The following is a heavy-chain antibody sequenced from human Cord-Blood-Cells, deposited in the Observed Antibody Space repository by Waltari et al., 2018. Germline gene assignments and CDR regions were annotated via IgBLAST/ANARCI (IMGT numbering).Heavy chain of an antibody. J-gene: IGHJ6*02. CDR2: INHSGST. CDR3: ARGGTYSNYYYYGMDV. CDR1: GGSFSGYY. V-gene: IGHV4-34*01. Sequence: QVQLQQWGAGLLKPSETLSLTCAVYGGSFSGYYWSWIRQPPGKGLEWIGEINHSGSTNYHPSLKSRVTISVDTSKNQFSLKLSSVTAADTVVYYCARGGTYSNYYYYGMDVWGQGTTVSVSS. D-gene: IGHD4-4*01.